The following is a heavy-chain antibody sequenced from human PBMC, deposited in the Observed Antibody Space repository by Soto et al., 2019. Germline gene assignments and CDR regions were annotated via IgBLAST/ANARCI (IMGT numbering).Heavy chain of an antibody. J-gene: IGHJ5*02. Sequence: SEALSLTCTVSGGSISDFYWSWIRQPPGKGLEWIGYIYYIGTTNYNPSLKSRVTISVDTSKNQLSLKLNSVTAADTAVYYCGRHVWVGWFDPWRPGNPVTVSS. CDR1: GGSISDFY. D-gene: IGHD2-8*01. V-gene: IGHV4-59*01. CDR2: IYYIGTT. CDR3: GRHVWVGWFDP.